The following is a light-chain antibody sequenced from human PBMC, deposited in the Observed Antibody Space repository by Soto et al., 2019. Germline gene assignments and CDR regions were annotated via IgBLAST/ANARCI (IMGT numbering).Light chain of an antibody. CDR2: DAS. J-gene: IGKJ4*01. CDR3: QQCYTLPPLT. CDR1: QDISKF. Sequence: DIQMTQSPSSLSASVGDRVTITCQASQDISKFLNWYQQKPGKAPKLLIYDASTLEAGVPSRFSGSGSGTDFTFTISSLQPEDIATYYCQQCYTLPPLTFGGGTKVEIK. V-gene: IGKV1-33*01.